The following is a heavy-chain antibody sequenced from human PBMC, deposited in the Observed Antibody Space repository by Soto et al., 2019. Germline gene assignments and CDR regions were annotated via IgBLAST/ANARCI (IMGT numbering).Heavy chain of an antibody. CDR2: IYYSGST. D-gene: IGHD2-2*02. J-gene: IGHJ5*02. CDR1: GGSISSYY. Sequence: PSETLSLTCTVSGGSISSYYWSWIRQPPGKGLEWIGYIYYSGSTNYNPSLKSRVTISVDTSKNQFSLKLSSVTAADTAVYYCARVRVVPAAIVDWFDPWGQGTLVNVSS. CDR3: ARVRVVPAAIVDWFDP. V-gene: IGHV4-59*01.